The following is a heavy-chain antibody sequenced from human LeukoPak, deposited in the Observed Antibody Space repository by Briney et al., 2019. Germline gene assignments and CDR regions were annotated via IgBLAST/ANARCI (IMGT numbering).Heavy chain of an antibody. J-gene: IGHJ6*02. D-gene: IGHD2-2*01. CDR1: GVTFSNYA. CDR2: IIPAPGTS. V-gene: IGHV1-69*13. Sequence: ASVKVSCKASGVTFSNYADSWVRQAPGQGLEWMGGIIPAPGTSNYAQKFQGRVTITADESTSTAYMELSSLRSDDTAVYYCAGRYCINTGCPRGNYYYFGLDVWGRGTTVTVSS. CDR3: AGRYCINTGCPRGNYYYFGLDV.